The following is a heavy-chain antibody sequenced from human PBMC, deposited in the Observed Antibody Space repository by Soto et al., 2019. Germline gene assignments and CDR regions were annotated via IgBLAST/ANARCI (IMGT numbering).Heavy chain of an antibody. J-gene: IGHJ4*02. Sequence: EVQLLESGGGLVQPGGSLRLSCAASGFTFSSYAMSWVRQAPGKGLEWVSAISGSGGSTYYADSVKGRFTISRDNSKNTLYLQMNSLGAEDTAVYYCAKQYYDYVWGSYRYDPGNFDYWGQGTLVTVSS. CDR1: GFTFSSYA. D-gene: IGHD3-16*02. V-gene: IGHV3-23*01. CDR2: ISGSGGST. CDR3: AKQYYDYVWGSYRYDPGNFDY.